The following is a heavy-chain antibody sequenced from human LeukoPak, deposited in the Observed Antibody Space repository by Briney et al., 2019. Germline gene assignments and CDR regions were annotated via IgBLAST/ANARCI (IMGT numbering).Heavy chain of an antibody. CDR2: INPSGVST. V-gene: IGHV1-46*03. Sequence: GASVKVSCKASGYTFTSYYMHWVRQAPGQGLEWMGIINPSGVSTSYAQKFQGRVTMTRDTSTSTVYMELSSLRSEDTAVYYCARGDSVIVGATWYYYYMDVWGKGTTVTVSS. D-gene: IGHD1-26*01. J-gene: IGHJ6*03. CDR3: ARGDSVIVGATWYYYYMDV. CDR1: GYTFTSYY.